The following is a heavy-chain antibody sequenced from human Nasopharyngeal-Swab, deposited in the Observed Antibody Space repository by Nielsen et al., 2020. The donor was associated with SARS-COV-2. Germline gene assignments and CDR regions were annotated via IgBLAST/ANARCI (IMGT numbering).Heavy chain of an antibody. Sequence: SETLSLTCTVSGGSFSTGSYYWNWIRQPPGKGLEWIGRIFTSGSTDYNPSLKSRVTMSIDTSKNQFSLNLTSVTAADTAVYYCARLGTVYDDYFDSWGQGTLVTVSS. J-gene: IGHJ4*02. CDR2: IFTSGST. CDR1: GGSFSTGSYY. CDR3: ARLGTVYDDYFDS. D-gene: IGHD5/OR15-5a*01. V-gene: IGHV4-61*02.